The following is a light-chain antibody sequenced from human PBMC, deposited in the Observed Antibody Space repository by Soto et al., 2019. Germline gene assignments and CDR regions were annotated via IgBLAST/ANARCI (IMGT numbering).Light chain of an antibody. CDR3: QQANSYPFT. Sequence: DIQMTQSPSYVSASIGDRVTITCRASQGIRSWLAWYQQKPGKAPKLLIYAASSLQSGVPSRFSGSGSGTDFTHTISSLQPEDFATYFCQQANSYPFTVGPGTKVEVK. CDR2: AAS. V-gene: IGKV1-12*01. CDR1: QGIRSW. J-gene: IGKJ3*01.